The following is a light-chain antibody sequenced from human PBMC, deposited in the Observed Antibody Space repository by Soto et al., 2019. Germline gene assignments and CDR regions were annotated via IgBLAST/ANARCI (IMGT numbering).Light chain of an antibody. CDR2: GAS. V-gene: IGKV3-15*01. J-gene: IGKJ5*01. Sequence: SPATLSVSPGERATLSCRASQSVSSNLAWYQQKPGQAPRLLIYGASTRATGIPARFSGSGSGTEFTLTISSLQSEDFAVYCCQQYNNWPFTFGQGTLLEIK. CDR1: QSVSSN. CDR3: QQYNNWPFT.